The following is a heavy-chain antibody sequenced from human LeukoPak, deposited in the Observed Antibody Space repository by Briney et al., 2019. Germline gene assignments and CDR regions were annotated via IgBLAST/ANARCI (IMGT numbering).Heavy chain of an antibody. J-gene: IGHJ4*02. D-gene: IGHD2-21*02. Sequence: GGSLRLSCAASGFTFSSYSMNWVRQAPGKGLEWVSSISSSSSYIYYADSVKGRFTISRDNAKNSLYLQMNSLRAEDTAVYYCARYLRVTSTEFDYWGQGTLVTVSS. V-gene: IGHV3-21*01. CDR1: GFTFSSYS. CDR2: ISSSSSYI. CDR3: ARYLRVTSTEFDY.